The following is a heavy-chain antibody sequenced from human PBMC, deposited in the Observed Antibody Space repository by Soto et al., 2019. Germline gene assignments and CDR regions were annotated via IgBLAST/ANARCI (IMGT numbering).Heavy chain of an antibody. D-gene: IGHD6-19*01. V-gene: IGHV3-23*01. CDR2: VSGHSRSI. Sequence: DVQLLESGGGLVKPGGSLRLTCAASGFTLSNYAMSWVRQAPGKGLEWVSVVSGHSRSIYYADSVRGRFTISRDNSKNTLYLQMNSLRVEDTAVYHCAKTTPSMAHTSGWNDWFDPWGQGTLVTVSS. CDR1: GFTLSNYA. J-gene: IGHJ5*02. CDR3: AKTTPSMAHTSGWNDWFDP.